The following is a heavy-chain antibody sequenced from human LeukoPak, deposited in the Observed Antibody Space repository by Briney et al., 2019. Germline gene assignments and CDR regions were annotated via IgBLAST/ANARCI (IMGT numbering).Heavy chain of an antibody. J-gene: IGHJ6*03. V-gene: IGHV1-2*02. CDR1: GYTFTGYY. D-gene: IGHD6-6*01. Sequence: GASVKVSCKASGYTFTGYYMHWVRQAPGQGLEWMGWIDPNSGGTNYAQKFQGRVTMTRDTSISTAYMELSRLRSDDTAVYYCARDRYSIAARPYPYYYYYMDVWGKGTTVTVSS. CDR2: IDPNSGGT. CDR3: ARDRYSIAARPYPYYYYYMDV.